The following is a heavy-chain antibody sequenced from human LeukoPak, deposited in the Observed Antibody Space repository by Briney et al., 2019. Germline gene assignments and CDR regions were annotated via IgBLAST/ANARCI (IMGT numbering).Heavy chain of an antibody. V-gene: IGHV3-66*01. J-gene: IGHJ4*02. CDR2: IYSDGGT. Sequence: GGSPRLSCAASGFTVSSTYMSWVRQAPGKGLEWVSVIYSDGGTYYADSVRGRFTISRDNSKNTLYLQMNSLRAEDTAVYYCATIVPDVVATLTFDYWGQGTLVTVSS. CDR3: ATIVPDVVATLTFDY. D-gene: IGHD2-15*01. CDR1: GFTVSSTY.